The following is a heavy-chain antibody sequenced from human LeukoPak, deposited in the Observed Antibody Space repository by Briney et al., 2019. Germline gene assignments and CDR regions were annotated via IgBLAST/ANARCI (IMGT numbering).Heavy chain of an antibody. CDR1: GGSISSYY. CDR2: IYYSGST. CDR3: ARLRGVVPAAMKADY. V-gene: IGHV4-59*12. Sequence: SETLSLTCTVSGGSISSYYWSWIRQPPGKGLEWIGYIYYSGSTNYNPSLKSRVTISVDTSKNQFSLKLSSVTAADTAVYYCARLRGVVPAAMKADYWGQGTLVTVSS. D-gene: IGHD2-2*01. J-gene: IGHJ4*02.